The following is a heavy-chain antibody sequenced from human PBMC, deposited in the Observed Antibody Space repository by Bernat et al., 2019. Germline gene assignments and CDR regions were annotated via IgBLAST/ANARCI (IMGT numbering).Heavy chain of an antibody. Sequence: ELQLVESGGGLVQPGGSLRLSCAASGFTFSSHWMHWVRQAPGKGLVWVSRINNDGSTINYADSVEGRFTISRDNAKNTLYLQMNSLRAEDTAVYYCARRSGSGGFFWFDPWGQGTLVIVSS. D-gene: IGHD1-26*01. V-gene: IGHV3-74*01. J-gene: IGHJ5*02. CDR2: INNDGSTI. CDR3: ARRSGSGGFFWFDP. CDR1: GFTFSSHW.